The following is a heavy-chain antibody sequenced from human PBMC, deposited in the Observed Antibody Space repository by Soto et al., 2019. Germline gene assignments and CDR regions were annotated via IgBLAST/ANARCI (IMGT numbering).Heavy chain of an antibody. CDR3: ARGGITMVRGVITFDY. V-gene: IGHV4-59*01. Sequence: SETLSLTCTVSGGSISSYYWSWIRQPPGKGLEWIGYIYYSGSTNYNPSLKSRVTISVDTSKNQFSLKLSSVTAADTAVYYCARGGITMVRGVITFDYWGQGTLVTVSS. J-gene: IGHJ4*02. CDR2: IYYSGST. D-gene: IGHD3-10*01. CDR1: GGSISSYY.